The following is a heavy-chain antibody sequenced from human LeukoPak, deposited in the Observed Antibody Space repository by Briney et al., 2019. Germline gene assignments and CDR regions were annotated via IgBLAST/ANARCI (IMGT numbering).Heavy chain of an antibody. CDR3: AKSDGYSYGFLDY. Sequence: GGSLRLSCAASGFNFSSYAMSWVRQAPGKGLEWVSAISGSGGSTYYADSVKGRFTISRDNSKNTLYLQMNSLRAEDTAVYYCAKSDGYSYGFLDYWGQGTLVTVSS. D-gene: IGHD5-18*01. J-gene: IGHJ4*02. V-gene: IGHV3-23*01. CDR2: ISGSGGST. CDR1: GFNFSSYA.